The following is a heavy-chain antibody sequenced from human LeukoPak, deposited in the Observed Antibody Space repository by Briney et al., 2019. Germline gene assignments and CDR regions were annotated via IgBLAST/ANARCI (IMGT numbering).Heavy chain of an antibody. J-gene: IGHJ3*02. Sequence: GGSLRLSCVASGFPFDEYAMHWVRRSRGRGLEWVSVISGDGDTTYYADSLKGRFTISKDNSKNSLYLQFDSLRTEDTALYFCARDMAPQRPPYDAFDIWGQGTRVTVSS. CDR3: ARDMAPQRPPYDAFDI. D-gene: IGHD2-2*01. CDR2: ISGDGDTT. CDR1: GFPFDEYA. V-gene: IGHV3-43*02.